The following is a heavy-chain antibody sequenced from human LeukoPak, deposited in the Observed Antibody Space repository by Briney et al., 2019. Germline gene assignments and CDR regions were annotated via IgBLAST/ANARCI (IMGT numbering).Heavy chain of an antibody. CDR1: GYTFTSDG. J-gene: IGHJ1*01. D-gene: IGHD3-10*01. V-gene: IGHV1-18*01. CDR2: ISAYNGNT. Sequence: ASVNVSCKASGYTFTSDGISWVRQAAGQGLERMGWISAYNGNTNYAQELQGRVTMTTDTSTSTAYMELRSLRSDDTAVYYCATGLWFGELFFQHWGQGTLVTVSS. CDR3: ATGLWFGELFFQH.